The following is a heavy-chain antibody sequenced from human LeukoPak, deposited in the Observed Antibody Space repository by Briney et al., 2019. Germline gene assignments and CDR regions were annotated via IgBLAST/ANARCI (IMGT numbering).Heavy chain of an antibody. Sequence: GGSLRLSCAASGFTFSSYSTNWVRQAPGKGLEWVSYISTSSSTIYYADSVKGRFTISRDNAKNSLYLQMNSLRAEDTAVYYCARGSEWSSGVSDYWGQGTLVTVSS. CDR1: GFTFSSYS. CDR3: ARGSEWSSGVSDY. V-gene: IGHV3-48*01. CDR2: ISTSSSTI. D-gene: IGHD3-3*01. J-gene: IGHJ4*02.